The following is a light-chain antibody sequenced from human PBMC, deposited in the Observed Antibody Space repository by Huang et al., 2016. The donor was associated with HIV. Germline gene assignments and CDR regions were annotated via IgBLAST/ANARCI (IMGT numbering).Light chain of an antibody. Sequence: ERFPLSWRASHCVGSTLDWSRQKPGQAPKRRVHGAGTRETGIPGRFSGSGSGTEFTLAISSMQSGGSGVYFCQQYDNWPLTFGQGTRLEIK. CDR3: QQYDNWPLT. CDR1: HCVGST. CDR2: GAG. J-gene: IGKJ5*01. V-gene: IGKV3-15*01.